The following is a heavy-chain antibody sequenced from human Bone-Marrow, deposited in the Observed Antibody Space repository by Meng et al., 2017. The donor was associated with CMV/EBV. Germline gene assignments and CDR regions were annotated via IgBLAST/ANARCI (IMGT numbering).Heavy chain of an antibody. CDR3: ARGPLGYSSSPYYYGMDV. J-gene: IGHJ6*02. CDR1: GFTFSSYA. D-gene: IGHD6-6*01. Sequence: GESLKISCAASGFTFSSYAMHWVRQAPGKGLEWVAVISYDGSNKYYADSVKGRFTISRDNSKNTLYLQMNSLRAEDTAVYYCARGPLGYSSSPYYYGMDVWGQGTTVTSP. V-gene: IGHV3-30*04. CDR2: ISYDGSNK.